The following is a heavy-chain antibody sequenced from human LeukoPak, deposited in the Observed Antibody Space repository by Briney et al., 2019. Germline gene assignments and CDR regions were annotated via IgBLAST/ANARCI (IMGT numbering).Heavy chain of an antibody. V-gene: IGHV3-23*01. Sequence: PGGSLRLSCAASGFTFSSCAMSWVRQAPGKGLEWVSAISGSGGSTYYADSVKGRFTISRDNSKNTLYLQMNSLRAEDTAVYYCAKDFRDPYYYDSSGYYGYWGQGTLVTVSS. D-gene: IGHD3-22*01. CDR2: ISGSGGST. CDR1: GFTFSSCA. J-gene: IGHJ4*02. CDR3: AKDFRDPYYYDSSGYYGY.